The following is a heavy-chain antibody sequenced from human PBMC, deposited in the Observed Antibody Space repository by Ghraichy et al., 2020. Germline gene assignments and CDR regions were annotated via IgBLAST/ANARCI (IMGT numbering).Heavy chain of an antibody. Sequence: SETLSLTCAVYGGSFSGYYWSWIRQPPGKGLEWIGEINYSGSTNYNPSLKSRVTISVDTSKNQFSLKLSSVTAADTAVYYCARVGLYCSSTSCLYYYYYGMDVWGQGTTVTVSS. J-gene: IGHJ6*02. CDR1: GGSFSGYY. CDR3: ARVGLYCSSTSCLYYYYYGMDV. D-gene: IGHD2-2*01. V-gene: IGHV4-34*01. CDR2: INYSGST.